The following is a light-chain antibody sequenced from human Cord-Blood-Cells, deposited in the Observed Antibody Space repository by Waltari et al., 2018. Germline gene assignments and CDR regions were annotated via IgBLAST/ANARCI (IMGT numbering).Light chain of an antibody. CDR1: NSGVKH. CDR3: QAWDSSTVV. J-gene: IGLJ2*01. V-gene: IGLV3-1*01. CDR2: QDS. Sequence: SYELTQPPSVSVSPGQTASITCSGDNSGVKHACWYQQKPGQYPVLVIYQDSKRPSGIPERFSCPNAGNTATLTISGTQAMDEADYYCQAWDSSTVVFGGGTKLTVL.